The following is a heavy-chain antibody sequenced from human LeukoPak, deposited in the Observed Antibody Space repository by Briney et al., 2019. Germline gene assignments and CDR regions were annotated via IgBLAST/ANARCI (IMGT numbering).Heavy chain of an antibody. CDR3: ARGNNPYYFGY. CDR2: IYYSGNS. J-gene: IGHJ4*02. Sequence: KPSQTLSLTCTVSGGSINSVDYSCSWIRQPPGKGLGWIGYIYYSGNSFYNPSLKSRVTISVDTSKNHVSLNLSSVTAADTAVYYCARGNNPYYFGYWGQGTLVTVSS. CDR1: GGSINSVDYS. D-gene: IGHD2/OR15-2a*01. V-gene: IGHV4-30-4*08.